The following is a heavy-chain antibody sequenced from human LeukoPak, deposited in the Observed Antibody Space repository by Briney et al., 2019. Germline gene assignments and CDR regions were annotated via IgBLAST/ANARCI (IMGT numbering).Heavy chain of an antibody. CDR2: IYYSGST. Sequence: PSETLSLTCTVSGGSISSYYWSWIRQPPGKGLEWIGYIYYSGSTNYNPSLKSRVTISVDTSKNQFSLKLSSVTAADTAVYYCARGGWFGEGDYWGQGTLVTVSS. CDR3: ARGGWFGEGDY. J-gene: IGHJ4*02. D-gene: IGHD3-10*01. CDR1: GGSISSYY. V-gene: IGHV4-59*01.